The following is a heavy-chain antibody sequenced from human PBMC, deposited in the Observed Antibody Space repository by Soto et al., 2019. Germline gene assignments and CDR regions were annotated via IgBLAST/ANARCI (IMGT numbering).Heavy chain of an antibody. Sequence: GSVKVSFKSSGYAFPTFAIHLVRLAPGQGPQWLGWINTVKGNTRYSQNFQGRVTITRDTSADTSFLELTSLTSEDWAVYFCARDPRLVSDFDVRTAWAGFDSWGLGTLVTVS. J-gene: IGHJ4*02. CDR1: GYAFPTFA. CDR2: INTVKGNT. V-gene: IGHV1-3*04. D-gene: IGHD2-21*02. CDR3: ARDPRLVSDFDVRTAWAGFDS.